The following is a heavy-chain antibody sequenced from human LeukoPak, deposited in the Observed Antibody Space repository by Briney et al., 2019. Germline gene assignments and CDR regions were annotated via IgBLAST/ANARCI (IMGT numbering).Heavy chain of an antibody. CDR2: ISGRGGST. CDR1: GFTFSTYA. J-gene: IGHJ4*02. V-gene: IGHV3-23*01. CDR3: AKRFSRGALGD. D-gene: IGHD3-10*01. Sequence: GGSLRLSCAASGFTFSTYAMSWVRQAPGKGLEWVSAISGRGGSTYYADSVKGRFTISRDNSKNTLYLQMNSLRVEDTAVYYCAKRFSRGALGDWGQGTLVTVSS.